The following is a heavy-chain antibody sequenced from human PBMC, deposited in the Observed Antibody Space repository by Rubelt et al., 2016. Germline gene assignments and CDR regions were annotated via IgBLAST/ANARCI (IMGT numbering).Heavy chain of an antibody. CDR3: ARDLNWAFDY. CDR1: GFTFNTYW. CDR2: INSDGSGP. J-gene: IGHJ4*02. V-gene: IGHV3-74*02. Sequence: VQLVESGGGVVQPGRSLRLSCAASGFTFNTYWMYWVRQGPGKGLVWVSRINSDGSGPTYADSVKGRFTISRDNAKNTLYLQRNSLRAEDTAVYYCARDLNWAFDYWGQGTLVTVSS. D-gene: IGHD7-27*01.